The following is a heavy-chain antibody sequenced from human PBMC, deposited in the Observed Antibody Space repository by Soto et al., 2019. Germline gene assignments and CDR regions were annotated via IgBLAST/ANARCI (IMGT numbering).Heavy chain of an antibody. CDR3: ATSSGRIVGATTDY. CDR2: ISGSGGST. J-gene: IGHJ4*02. V-gene: IGHV3-23*01. D-gene: IGHD1-26*01. Sequence: EVQLLESGGGLVQPGGSLRLSCAASGFTFSSYAMSWVRQAPGKGLEWVSAISGSGGSTYYADSVKGRFTISRDNSKNTLSLQMNSLRAEDTVVYYCATSSGRIVGATTDYWGQGTLVTFSS. CDR1: GFTFSSYA.